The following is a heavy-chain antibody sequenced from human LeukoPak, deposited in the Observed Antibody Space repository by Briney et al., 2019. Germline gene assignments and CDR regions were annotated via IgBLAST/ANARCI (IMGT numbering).Heavy chain of an antibody. V-gene: IGHV3-21*01. CDR3: ARWEGLDIVVVPAALDY. J-gene: IGHJ4*02. Sequence: GGSLRLSCAASGFTFSSYSMNWVRQAPGKGLEWVSSISSSSSYIYYADSVKGRFTISRDNAKNALYLQMNSLRAEDTAVYYYARWEGLDIVVVPAALDYWGQGTLVTVSS. D-gene: IGHD2-2*03. CDR2: ISSSSSYI. CDR1: GFTFSSYS.